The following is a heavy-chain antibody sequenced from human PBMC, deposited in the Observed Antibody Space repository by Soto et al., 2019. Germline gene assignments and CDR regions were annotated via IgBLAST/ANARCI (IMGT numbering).Heavy chain of an antibody. CDR1: GGSISSYY. CDR2: IYYSGST. D-gene: IGHD3-16*02. J-gene: IGHJ4*02. Sequence: QVQLQESGPGLVKPSETLSLTCTVSGGSISSYYWSWIRQPPGKGLEWIGYIYYSGSTNYNPSLKRRVTISVDTSKNQFSLKLSSVTAADTAVYYCARGVRMITFGGVIVDYWGQGTLVTVSS. CDR3: ARGVRMITFGGVIVDY. V-gene: IGHV4-59*01.